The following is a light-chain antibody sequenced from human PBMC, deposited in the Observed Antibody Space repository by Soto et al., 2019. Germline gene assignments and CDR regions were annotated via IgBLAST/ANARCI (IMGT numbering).Light chain of an antibody. V-gene: IGKV3-15*01. Sequence: MVLSPSPLPQSMWPGARVTRSCSASQSVSSNLAWYQQKPGQAPRLLIYGASTRATGIPARFSGSGSGTEFTLTISSLQSEDFAVYYCQQYNNWPPPFGQGTKVDIK. CDR1: QSVSSN. CDR3: QQYNNWPPP. CDR2: GAS. J-gene: IGKJ1*01.